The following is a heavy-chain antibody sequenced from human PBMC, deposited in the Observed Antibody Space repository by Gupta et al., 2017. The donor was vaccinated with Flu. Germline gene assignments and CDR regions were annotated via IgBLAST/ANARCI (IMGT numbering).Heavy chain of an antibody. J-gene: IGHJ4*02. V-gene: IGHV3-66*02. CDR2: MYSDGST. Sequence: EVRLVESGGGLVQPGGSLRLSCAASGFTVYANYMSWVRQAPGKGLEWVSIMYSDGSTYYADSVKGRFTISGDNSKNTLYLQMNSLRPDDAAVYYCAKGGGSLDYWGQGTLVTVSS. D-gene: IGHD3-16*01. CDR3: AKGGGSLDY. CDR1: GFTVYANY.